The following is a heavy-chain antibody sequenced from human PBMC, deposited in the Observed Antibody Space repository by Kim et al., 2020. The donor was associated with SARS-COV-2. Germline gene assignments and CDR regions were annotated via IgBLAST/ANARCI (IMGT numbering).Heavy chain of an antibody. Sequence: RFTISRDNSKNTLYLQMNSLRAEDTAVYYCAKVPGAIVVVPAAMYYFDYWGQGTLVTVSS. D-gene: IGHD2-2*01. J-gene: IGHJ4*02. V-gene: IGHV3-23*01. CDR3: AKVPGAIVVVPAAMYYFDY.